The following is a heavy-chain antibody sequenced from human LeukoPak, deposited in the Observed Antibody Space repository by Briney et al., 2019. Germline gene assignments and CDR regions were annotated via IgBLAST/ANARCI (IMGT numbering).Heavy chain of an antibody. CDR1: GGSISSYY. CDR2: IYYSGST. J-gene: IGHJ4*02. Sequence: PSETLSLTCTVSGGSISSYYWSWIRQPPGKGLEWIGYIYYSGSTNYNPSLKSRVTISVDTSKNQFSLKLSPVTAADTAVYYCARDPSLYSSSWYGNFDYWGQGTLVTVSS. V-gene: IGHV4-59*01. CDR3: ARDPSLYSSSWYGNFDY. D-gene: IGHD6-13*01.